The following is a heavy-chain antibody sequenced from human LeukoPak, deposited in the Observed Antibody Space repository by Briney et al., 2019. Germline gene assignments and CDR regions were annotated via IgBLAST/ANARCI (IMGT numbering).Heavy chain of an antibody. Sequence: GGSLRLSCAASGFIFDSYWMSWVRQAPGKGLEWVANIKQDGSEIYYVDSVKGRFTISRDNAKKLLYLQMNSLRAEDTALYYCARDMSFSTSEWYGELYNWGQGTLVTVSS. CDR1: GFIFDSYW. D-gene: IGHD6-19*01. CDR2: IKQDGSEI. CDR3: ARDMSFSTSEWYGELYN. V-gene: IGHV3-7*05. J-gene: IGHJ4*02.